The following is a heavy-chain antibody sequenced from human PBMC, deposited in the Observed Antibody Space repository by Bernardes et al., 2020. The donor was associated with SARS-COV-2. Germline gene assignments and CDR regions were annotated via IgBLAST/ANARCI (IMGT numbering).Heavy chain of an antibody. CDR3: ARAPYYYDSSGYYPNLYYFDY. CDR1: GGSISSSNYY. J-gene: IGHJ4*02. CDR2: IYYSGTT. Sequence: SETLSLTCTVSGGSISSSNYYWGWIRQAPGKGLAWIGTIYYSGTTYYNPSLKSRVTISVDTSKNQFSLRLSSVTAADTAVYYCARAPYYYDSSGYYPNLYYFDYWGQGGLVTVSS. V-gene: IGHV4-39*01. D-gene: IGHD3-22*01.